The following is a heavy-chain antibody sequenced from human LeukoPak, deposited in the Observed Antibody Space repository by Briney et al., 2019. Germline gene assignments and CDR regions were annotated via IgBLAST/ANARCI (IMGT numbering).Heavy chain of an antibody. CDR1: GFTFGSYA. Sequence: PGGSLRLSCAASGFTFGSYAMTWVRQAPGKGLEWVSAIRGSGTGTNYGDSVKGRFTISRHNSKNTLYLQMNSLRAEDTAVYYCARDSFDDPVDAFDIWGQGTMVTVSS. V-gene: IGHV3-23*01. CDR2: IRGSGTGT. J-gene: IGHJ3*02. D-gene: IGHD4-11*01. CDR3: ARDSFDDPVDAFDI.